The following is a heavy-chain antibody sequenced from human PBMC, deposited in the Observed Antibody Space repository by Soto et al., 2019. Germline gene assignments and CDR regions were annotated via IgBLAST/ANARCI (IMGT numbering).Heavy chain of an antibody. CDR3: ARGDSDLAVSEAAD. D-gene: IGHD2-15*01. Sequence: PSETLSLTCTVSGASITDSYWSWIRQPPEKGLEWIGYIYFSGIANYNPSLKSRATISRDTSKNEFSLKLTSVTAADTAIYYCARGDSDLAVSEAADWGQGTLVTVPS. V-gene: IGHV4-59*01. CDR2: IYFSGIA. J-gene: IGHJ1*01. CDR1: GASITDSY.